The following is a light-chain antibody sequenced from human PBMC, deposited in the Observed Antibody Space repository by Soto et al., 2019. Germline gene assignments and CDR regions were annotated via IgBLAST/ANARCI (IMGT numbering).Light chain of an antibody. J-gene: IGKJ1*01. V-gene: IGKV1-9*01. CDR2: AAS. CDR3: QNYNSAPRT. CDR1: QGISSY. Sequence: IQLTQSPSSLSASVGDRVTITCRASQGISSYLAWYQQKPGKAPKLLIYAASTLQSGVPSRFSGSGSGTDFTLTISSLQPEDFATYYCQNYNSAPRTFGQGTRVEIK.